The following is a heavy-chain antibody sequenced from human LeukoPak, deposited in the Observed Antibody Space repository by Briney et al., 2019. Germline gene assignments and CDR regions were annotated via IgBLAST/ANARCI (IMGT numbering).Heavy chain of an antibody. D-gene: IGHD1-26*01. CDR2: IIPIFGTA. J-gene: IGHJ4*02. CDR1: GGTFSSYA. V-gene: IGHV1-69*05. CDR3: ARGYSGSYSYFDY. Sequence: GASVKVSCKASGGTFSSYAISWVRQAPGQGLEWMGGIIPIFGTANYAQRFQGRVTITTDESTSTAYMEPSSLRSEDTAVYYCARGYSGSYSYFDYWGQGTLVTVSS.